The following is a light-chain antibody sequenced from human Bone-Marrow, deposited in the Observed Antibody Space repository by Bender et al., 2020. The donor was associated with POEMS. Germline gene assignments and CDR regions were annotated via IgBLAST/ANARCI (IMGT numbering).Light chain of an antibody. CDR1: SSDVGSYDY. J-gene: IGLJ1*01. Sequence: QSALTQPRSVSGSPGQSVTISCTGTSSDVGSYDYVSWYQLHPGSVPKPMIYKVHSQPSGVPDRFSGSKSSNTASLTISGLQPEDEADYYCCSYADSSTLVFGTGTKVTVL. CDR2: KVH. V-gene: IGLV2-5*01. CDR3: CSYADSSTLV.